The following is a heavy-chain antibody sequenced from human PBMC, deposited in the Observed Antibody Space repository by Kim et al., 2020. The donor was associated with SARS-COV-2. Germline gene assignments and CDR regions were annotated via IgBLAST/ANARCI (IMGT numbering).Heavy chain of an antibody. Sequence: ASVKVSCKASGYTFTSYAMHWVRQAPGQRLEWMGWINAGNGNTKYSQKFQGRVTITRDTSASTAYMELSSLRSEDTAVYYCARDSLYDFWLLDYWGQGTLVTVSS. CDR2: INAGNGNT. CDR1: GYTFTSYA. CDR3: ARDSLYDFWLLDY. J-gene: IGHJ4*02. D-gene: IGHD3-3*01. V-gene: IGHV1-3*01.